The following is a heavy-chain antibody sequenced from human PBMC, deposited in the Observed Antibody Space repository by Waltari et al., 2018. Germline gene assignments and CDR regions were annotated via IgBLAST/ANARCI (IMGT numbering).Heavy chain of an antibody. CDR1: GFTVSSNY. CDR2: IYSGGST. J-gene: IGHJ2*01. D-gene: IGHD3-9*01. V-gene: IGHV3-53*01. Sequence: EVQLVESGGGLIQPGGSLRLACAASGFTVSSNYMSWVRQAPGKGLEWVSVIYSGGSTYYADSVKGRFTISRDNSKNTLYLQMNSLRAEDTAVYYCARESLVSRWYFDLWGRGTLVTVSS. CDR3: ARESLVSRWYFDL.